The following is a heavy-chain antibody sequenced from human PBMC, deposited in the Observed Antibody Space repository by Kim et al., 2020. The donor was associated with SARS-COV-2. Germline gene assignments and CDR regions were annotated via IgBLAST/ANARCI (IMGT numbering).Heavy chain of an antibody. CDR1: GFSFSDSA. J-gene: IGHJ3*02. CDR2: IRSKANRYAT. V-gene: IGHV3-73*01. Sequence: GGSLRLSCAASGFSFSDSAMRWVRQASGKGLEWVGRIRSKANRYATTYAASVKGRITISRADSKNAAYLQMNSLKTEDTAVYYCTRVPGTTVAFWDACG. D-gene: IGHD1-1*01. CDR3: TRVPGTTVAFWDACG.